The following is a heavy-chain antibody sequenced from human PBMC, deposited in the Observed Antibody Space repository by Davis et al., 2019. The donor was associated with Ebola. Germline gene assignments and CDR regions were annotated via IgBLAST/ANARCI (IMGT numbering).Heavy chain of an antibody. CDR1: GFTFSLTD. D-gene: IGHD3/OR15-3a*01. V-gene: IGHV3-23*01. CDR2: INGAAWST. CDR3: TSGQTRSSSVDY. J-gene: IGHJ4*02. Sequence: PGGSLRLSCAASGFTFSLTDMNWFRQAPGRGPEWVANINGAAWSTSYADSVKGRFTISRDNSKNTVYLQMNSLRAEDTAMFYCTSGQTRSSSVDYWGQGTLVTVSS.